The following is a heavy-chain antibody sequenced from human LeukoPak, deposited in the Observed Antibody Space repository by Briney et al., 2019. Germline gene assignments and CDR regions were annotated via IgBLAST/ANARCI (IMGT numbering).Heavy chain of an antibody. CDR1: GGSISSYY. Sequence: KPSETLSLTCTVSGGSISSYYWSWIRQPPGKGLEWIGYIYYSGSTNYNPSLKSRVTISVDTSKNQFSLRLSSVIAADTAVYYCARDSRDGYNLFDYWGQGTLVTVSS. V-gene: IGHV4-59*01. J-gene: IGHJ4*02. D-gene: IGHD5-24*01. CDR3: ARDSRDGYNLFDY. CDR2: IYYSGST.